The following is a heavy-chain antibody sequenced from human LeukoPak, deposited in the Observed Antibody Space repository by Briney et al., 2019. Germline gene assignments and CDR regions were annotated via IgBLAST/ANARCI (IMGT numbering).Heavy chain of an antibody. CDR2: IYYSGST. V-gene: IGHV4-59*01. Sequence: SETLSLTCTVSGGSISSYYWSWIRQPPGKGLEWIGYIYYSGSTSYNPSLKSRVTISVDRSKNQFSLKLSSVTAADTAVYYCASFGDDYWGQGTLVTVSS. J-gene: IGHJ4*02. CDR3: ASFGDDY. D-gene: IGHD3-10*01. CDR1: GGSISSYY.